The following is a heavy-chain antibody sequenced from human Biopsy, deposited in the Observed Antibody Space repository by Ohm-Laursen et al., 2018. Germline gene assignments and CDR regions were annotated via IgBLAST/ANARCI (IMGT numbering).Heavy chain of an antibody. D-gene: IGHD1-14*01. CDR3: ARDRDRIGWFDP. J-gene: IGHJ5*02. V-gene: IGHV4-4*07. Sequence: SQTLSLTCTVSGGSLSSYSWSWIRQPAGKGLEWIGQIYTSGITNYNPSLKSRVTMSVNTSKNKFSLRVSSVTAADTAVYYCARDRDRIGWFDPWGQGTLVTVSS. CDR1: GGSLSSYS. CDR2: IYTSGIT.